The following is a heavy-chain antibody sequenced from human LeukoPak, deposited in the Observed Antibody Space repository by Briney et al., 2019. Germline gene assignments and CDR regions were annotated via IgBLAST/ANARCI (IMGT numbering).Heavy chain of an antibody. CDR3: AKDRTVVTA. V-gene: IGHV3-23*01. Sequence: PGRSLRLSCTASGFTFGDFAINWVRQAPGKGLEWVSAISGSGGSTYYADSVKGRFTISRDNSKNTLYLQMNSLRAEDTAVYYCAKDRTVVTAWGQGTLVTVSS. D-gene: IGHD4-23*01. J-gene: IGHJ5*02. CDR1: GFTFGDFA. CDR2: ISGSGGST.